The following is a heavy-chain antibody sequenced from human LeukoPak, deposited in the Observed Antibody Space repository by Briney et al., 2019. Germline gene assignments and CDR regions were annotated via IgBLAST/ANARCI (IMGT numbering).Heavy chain of an antibody. V-gene: IGHV1-8*01. CDR3: ARRKVYCSSTSCQWYYYMDV. Sequence: ASVKVSCKASGYTFTSYDINWVRQATGQGLEWMGWMNPNSGNTGYAQKFQGRVTMTRNTSISTAYMELSSLRSEDPAVYYCARRKVYCSSTSCQWYYYMDVWGKGTTVTVSS. J-gene: IGHJ6*03. CDR1: GYTFTSYD. CDR2: MNPNSGNT. D-gene: IGHD2-2*01.